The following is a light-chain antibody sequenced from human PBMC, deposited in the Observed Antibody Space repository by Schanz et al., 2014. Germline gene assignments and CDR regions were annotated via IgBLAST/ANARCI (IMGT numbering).Light chain of an antibody. J-gene: IGKJ1*01. Sequence: EIVLTQSPAILSLSPGERATLSCRASQSVSGYLAWYQQKPGQAPRLLMFDASNRATGIPDRFSGSGSGTDFTLTISRLEPEDFAVYYCQQYSTSPRTFGQGTKVEIK. V-gene: IGKV3-11*01. CDR2: DAS. CDR1: QSVSGY. CDR3: QQYSTSPRT.